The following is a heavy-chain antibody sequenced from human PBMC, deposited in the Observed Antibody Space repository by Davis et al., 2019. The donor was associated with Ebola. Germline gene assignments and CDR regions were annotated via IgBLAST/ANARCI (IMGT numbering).Heavy chain of an antibody. CDR2: IRGTADWT. D-gene: IGHD2-2*01. V-gene: IGHV3-23*01. CDR3: ASPGICRSYSCQNWFDT. J-gene: IGHJ5*02. Sequence: GESLKISCIASGFTFSNYGMRWVRQAPGKGLEWISAIRGTADWTQYADSVKGRFTISRDNSKNTVYLQMNDMRVEDTAVYFCASPGICRSYSCQNWFDTWGQGTLVTVSS. CDR1: GFTFSNYG.